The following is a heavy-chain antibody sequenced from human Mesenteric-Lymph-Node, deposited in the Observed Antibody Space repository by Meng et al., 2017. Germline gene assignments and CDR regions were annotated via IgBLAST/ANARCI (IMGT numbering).Heavy chain of an antibody. CDR3: ADITAGF. CDR1: GFSFSNYW. Sequence: EVQLVGSGGGLVQPVGSLRLSCAASGFSFSNYWMHWVRQAPGKGLVWVSFINTDGSNTAYADSVKGRFTISRDNAKNTLYLQMNSLRVEDTAIYYCADITAGFWGQGTLVTVS. V-gene: IGHV3-74*01. D-gene: IGHD3-10*01. CDR2: INTDGSNT. J-gene: IGHJ4*02.